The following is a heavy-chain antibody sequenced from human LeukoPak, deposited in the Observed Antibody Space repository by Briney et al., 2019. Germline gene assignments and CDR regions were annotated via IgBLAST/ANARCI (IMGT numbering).Heavy chain of an antibody. CDR3: ARSVPSLDYLFDS. CDR2: IYNSGIT. CDR1: GVSISGYY. V-gene: IGHV4-59*08. J-gene: IGHJ5*01. D-gene: IGHD4-11*01. Sequence: SETLSLTCTVSGVSISGYYWTWIRQLPGKGLEWIGYIYNSGITNYNPSLKSRVTVSVDTSKNQFSLRLTSVTAADTAVYYCARSVPSLDYLFDSWGHGTLVTVSS.